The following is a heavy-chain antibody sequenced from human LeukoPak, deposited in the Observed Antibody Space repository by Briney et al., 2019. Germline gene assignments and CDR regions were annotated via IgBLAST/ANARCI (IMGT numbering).Heavy chain of an antibody. Sequence: SETLSLTCAVYGGSLSGYYWSWIRQPPGKGLEWIGEINHSGSTNYNPSLKSRVTISVDTSKNQFSLKLSSVTAADTAVYYCARVAVAASDYWGQGTLVTVSS. CDR1: GGSLSGYY. CDR2: INHSGST. D-gene: IGHD6-19*01. J-gene: IGHJ4*02. CDR3: ARVAVAASDY. V-gene: IGHV4-34*01.